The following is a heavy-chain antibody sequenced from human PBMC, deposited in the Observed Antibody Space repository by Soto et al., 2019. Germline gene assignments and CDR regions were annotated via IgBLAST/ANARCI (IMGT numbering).Heavy chain of an antibody. D-gene: IGHD3-10*01. Sequence: SETLSLTCTVSGGSINSAGHSWGWVRQSPGKGLEWIGYSYHSGSSYYSPSFQGHVTISVDNSISTAYLQFHSLKASDTAIYYCARVRVSAFYDNWFDPWGQGTLVTVSS. CDR1: GGSINSAGHS. CDR3: ARVRVSAFYDNWFDP. J-gene: IGHJ5*02. CDR2: SYHSGSS. V-gene: IGHV4-30-2*06.